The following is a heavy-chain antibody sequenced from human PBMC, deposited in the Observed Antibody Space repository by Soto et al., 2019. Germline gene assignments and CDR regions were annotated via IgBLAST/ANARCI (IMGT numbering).Heavy chain of an antibody. D-gene: IGHD6-19*01. Sequence: GGSLRLSCAASGFTFSSYSMNWVRQAPGKGLEWVSSISSSSSYIYYADSVKGRFTISRDNAKNSLYLQMNSLRAEDTAVYYCAILSSSANIAVAGGLDYWGQGTLVTVSS. CDR1: GFTFSSYS. V-gene: IGHV3-21*01. CDR2: ISSSSSYI. J-gene: IGHJ4*02. CDR3: AILSSSANIAVAGGLDY.